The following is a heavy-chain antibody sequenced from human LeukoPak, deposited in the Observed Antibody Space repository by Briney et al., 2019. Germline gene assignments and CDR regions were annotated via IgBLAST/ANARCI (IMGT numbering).Heavy chain of an antibody. D-gene: IGHD1-26*01. CDR1: GFTFSSYG. J-gene: IGHJ4*02. V-gene: IGHV3-30*03. CDR3: ARGSGSYVY. Sequence: GGSLRLSCAASGFTFSSYGMHWVRQAPGKGLEWVAVISYDGSNKYYADSVKGRFTISRDNSKNTLYLQMNSLRAEDTAVYYCARGSGSYVYWGQGTLVTVSS. CDR2: ISYDGSNK.